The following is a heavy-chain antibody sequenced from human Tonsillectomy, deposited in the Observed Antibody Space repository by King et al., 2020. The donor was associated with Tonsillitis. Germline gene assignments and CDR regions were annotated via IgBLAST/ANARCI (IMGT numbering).Heavy chain of an antibody. CDR3: ARQGRPGYSAGWNDAFDV. Sequence: VQLQESGPGLLKPSETLSLTCSISGGSIDTYYRSWLRQPPGGGLEWIGHIHYGGCSNYRPYLRSRVSISLDTSANRLSLKVESVTAADTAVYFCARQGRPGYSAGWNDAFDVWGRGTLVNVSS. V-gene: IGHV4-59*08. CDR2: IHYGGCS. J-gene: IGHJ3*01. D-gene: IGHD6-19*01. CDR1: GGSIDTYY.